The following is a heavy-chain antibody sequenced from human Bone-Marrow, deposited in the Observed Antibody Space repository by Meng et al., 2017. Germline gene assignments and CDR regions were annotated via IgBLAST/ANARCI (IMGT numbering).Heavy chain of an antibody. D-gene: IGHD3-10*01. CDR1: GGSISSSSYY. CDR3: ARHSGGSGSYFAYYYYYGMDV. V-gene: IGHV4-39*07. CDR2: IYYSGST. J-gene: IGHJ6*02. Sequence: SETLSLTCTVSGGSISSSSYYWGWIRQPPGKGLEWIGSIYYSGSTYYNPSLKSRVTISVDTSKNQFSLKLSSVTAADTAVYYCARHSGGSGSYFAYYYYYGMDVWGQGTTVT.